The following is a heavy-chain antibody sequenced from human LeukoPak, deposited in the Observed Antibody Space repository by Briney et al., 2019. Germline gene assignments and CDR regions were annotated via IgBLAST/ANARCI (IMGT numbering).Heavy chain of an antibody. D-gene: IGHD1-26*01. CDR2: FDPEDGET. Sequence: GASVKVSCKVSGYTLTELSMHWVRQAPGKGLEWMGGFDPEDGETIYAQKFQGRVTMTEDTSTDTAYMELSSLRSEDTAVYYCARSLRLAPTDGQFDYWGQGTLVTVSS. CDR1: GYTLTELS. J-gene: IGHJ4*02. CDR3: ARSLRLAPTDGQFDY. V-gene: IGHV1-24*01.